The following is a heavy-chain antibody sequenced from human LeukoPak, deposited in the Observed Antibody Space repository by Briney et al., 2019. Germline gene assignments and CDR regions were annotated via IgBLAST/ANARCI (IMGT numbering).Heavy chain of an antibody. V-gene: IGHV3-23*01. J-gene: IGHJ4*02. D-gene: IGHD2-2*01. Sequence: PGGSLRLSCAASGFTFSSYAMSWVRQAPGKGLEWVSAISGSGGSTYYADSVKGRFTISRDNSKNTLCLQMNSLRAEDTAVYYCAKVVVVVPAAMMDYFDYWGQGTLVTVSS. CDR1: GFTFSSYA. CDR2: ISGSGGST. CDR3: AKVVVVVPAAMMDYFDY.